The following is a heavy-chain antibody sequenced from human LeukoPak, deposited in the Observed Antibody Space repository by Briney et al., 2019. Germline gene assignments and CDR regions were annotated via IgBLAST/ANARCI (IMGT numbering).Heavy chain of an antibody. CDR2: IYYSGST. D-gene: IGHD3-22*01. CDR3: AGGAYDSSGYYGDY. CDR1: GGSISSYY. J-gene: IGHJ4*02. V-gene: IGHV4-59*01. Sequence: PSETLSLTCTVSGGSISSYYWSWIRQPPGQGLEWIGYIYYSGSTNYNPSLKSRVTISVDTSKNQFSLKLSSVTAADTAVYYCAGGAYDSSGYYGDYWGQGTLVTVSS.